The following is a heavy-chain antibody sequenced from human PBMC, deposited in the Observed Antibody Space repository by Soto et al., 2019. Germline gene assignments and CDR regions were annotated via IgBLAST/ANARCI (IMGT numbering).Heavy chain of an antibody. CDR2: ISGSGGST. CDR3: AKASGWFGEFDY. Sequence: EVQLLESGGGLVQPGGSLRLSCAASGFTFSSYAMSWVRQAPGKGLEWVSAISGSGGSTYYADSVKGRFTISRDNSKNTLYLRMNSLRAEDTGVYYCAKASGWFGEFDYWGQGTLVTVSS. V-gene: IGHV3-23*01. CDR1: GFTFSSYA. D-gene: IGHD3-10*01. J-gene: IGHJ4*02.